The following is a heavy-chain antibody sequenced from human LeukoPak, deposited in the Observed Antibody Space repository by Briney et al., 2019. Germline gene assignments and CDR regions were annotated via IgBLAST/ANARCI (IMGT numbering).Heavy chain of an antibody. Sequence: GASVKVSCKASGYTFTGYYIHWVRQAPGQGLEWMGWINPNSGDTNYAQKFQGRVTMTRDTSISTAYMELSRLRSDDTAVYYCAVAGGRIVPAAIFHYYYYMDVWGKGTTVTVSS. CDR2: INPNSGDT. J-gene: IGHJ6*03. V-gene: IGHV1-2*02. D-gene: IGHD2-2*01. CDR3: AVAGGRIVPAAIFHYYYYMDV. CDR1: GYTFTGYY.